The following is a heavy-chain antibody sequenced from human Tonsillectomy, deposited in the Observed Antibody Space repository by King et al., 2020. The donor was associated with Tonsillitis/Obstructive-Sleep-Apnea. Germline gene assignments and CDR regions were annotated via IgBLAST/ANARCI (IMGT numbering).Heavy chain of an antibody. V-gene: IGHV4-59*01. CDR3: ARGDFWSGYFGGSRAFDI. Sequence: VQLQESGPGLVKPSETLSLTCTVSGGSISSYYWSWIRQPPGKGLEWIGYIYYSGSTNYNPSLKSRVTISVDTSKNQFSLKLSSVTAADTAVYYCARGDFWSGYFGGSRAFDIWGQGTMVTVSS. D-gene: IGHD3-3*01. CDR1: GGSISSYY. J-gene: IGHJ3*02. CDR2: IYYSGST.